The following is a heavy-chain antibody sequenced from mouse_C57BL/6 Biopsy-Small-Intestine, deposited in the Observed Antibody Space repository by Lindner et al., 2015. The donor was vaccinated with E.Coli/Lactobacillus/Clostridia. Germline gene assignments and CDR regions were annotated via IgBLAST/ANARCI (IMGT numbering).Heavy chain of an antibody. Sequence: VQLQESGAELARPGASVKLSCKASGYIFTSYGISWVKQRTGQGLEWIGEIYPRSGNTYYNEKFKGKATLTADKSSSTAYMELRSLTSEDSAVYFCARSDYGSRHWYFDVWGTGTMVTVSS. CDR2: IYPRSGNT. CDR1: GYIFTSYG. V-gene: IGHV1-81*01. D-gene: IGHD1-1*01. CDR3: ARSDYGSRHWYFDV. J-gene: IGHJ1*03.